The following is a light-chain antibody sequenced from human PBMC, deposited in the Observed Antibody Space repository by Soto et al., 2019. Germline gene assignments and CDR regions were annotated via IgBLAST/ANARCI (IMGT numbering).Light chain of an antibody. V-gene: IGKV3-11*01. CDR3: QQRSNWPSFT. J-gene: IGKJ3*01. CDR1: QSVSSY. Sequence: EIVLTQSPATLSLSPGERATLSCRASQSVSSYLAWYQQKPGQAPRLLIYDASNRATGIPARFSGRGSGTDVTLTISSLEPEDFAVYYCQQRSNWPSFTFGPGTKADIK. CDR2: DAS.